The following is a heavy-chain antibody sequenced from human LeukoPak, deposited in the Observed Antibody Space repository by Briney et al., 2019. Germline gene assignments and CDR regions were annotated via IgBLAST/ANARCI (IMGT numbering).Heavy chain of an antibody. Sequence: GGSLRLSCAASGFTFSSYAMSWVRQAPGKGLEWVSAISGRGGSTYYADSVKGRFTISRDNSKNTLYLQMNSLRAEDTAVYYCAKTDYYDSSGYHEDWGQGTLVTVSS. CDR3: AKTDYYDSSGYHED. D-gene: IGHD3-22*01. V-gene: IGHV3-23*01. CDR1: GFTFSSYA. CDR2: ISGRGGST. J-gene: IGHJ4*02.